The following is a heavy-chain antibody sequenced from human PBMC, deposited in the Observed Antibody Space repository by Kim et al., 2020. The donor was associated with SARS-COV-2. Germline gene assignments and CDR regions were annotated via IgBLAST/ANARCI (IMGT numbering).Heavy chain of an antibody. Sequence: GGSLRLSCAASGFTFNSPWMHWVRQAPGKGLVWVSRILGDGTTTTYAEPVKGRFTISRDNSKNTLYLQMNSLRDEDTAVYYCARQANYGLDPWGQGTLVTVSS. D-gene: IGHD4-17*01. CDR1: GFTFNSPW. CDR2: ILGDGTTT. V-gene: IGHV3-74*01. J-gene: IGHJ5*02. CDR3: ARQANYGLDP.